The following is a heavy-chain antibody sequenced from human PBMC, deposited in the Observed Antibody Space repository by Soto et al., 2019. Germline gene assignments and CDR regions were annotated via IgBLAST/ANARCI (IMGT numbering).Heavy chain of an antibody. CDR1: RATFSGYT. CDR2: NVPILETL. Sequence: VKVSCKASRATFSGYTINWVRQAPAKGLKWLGRNVPILETLNYAERIQGRVAITADESTTTVYMQLTNLTHEDTAVYYCVVMGNVAVSNPRSFDYWGEGTQVTVS. J-gene: IGHJ4*02. V-gene: IGHV1-69*08. D-gene: IGHD3-22*01. CDR3: VVMGNVAVSNPRSFDY.